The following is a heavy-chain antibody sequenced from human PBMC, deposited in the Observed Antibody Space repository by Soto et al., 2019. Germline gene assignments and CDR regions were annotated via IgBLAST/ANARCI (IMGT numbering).Heavy chain of an antibody. Sequence: SETLSLTCAVSGGSITSGAYYWTWIRQHPGKGLEWIAYIHYSGRTYYNPSLKSRVTISVDTSNNQFSLNLSSVTAAGTAVYCCSRYYCDSRDYSNWFDPWGQGTPVTVSS. CDR2: IHYSGRT. D-gene: IGHD3-22*01. CDR3: SRYYCDSRDYSNWFDP. V-gene: IGHV4-31*11. CDR1: GGSITSGAYY. J-gene: IGHJ5*02.